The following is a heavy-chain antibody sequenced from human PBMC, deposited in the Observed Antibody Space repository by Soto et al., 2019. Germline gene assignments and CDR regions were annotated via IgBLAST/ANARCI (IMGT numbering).Heavy chain of an antibody. V-gene: IGHV3-23*01. J-gene: IGHJ4*02. CDR1: GFTFSNYA. Sequence: GGSLRLSCAASGFTFSNYAMSWVRQAPGKGLDWVSTISGSGGSTYYADSVKGRFTISRDNSKNTLYLQMNSLKAEDTAVYYCAKGTYSSGWPFDFWGQGTLVTVSS. CDR2: ISGSGGST. D-gene: IGHD6-19*01. CDR3: AKGTYSSGWPFDF.